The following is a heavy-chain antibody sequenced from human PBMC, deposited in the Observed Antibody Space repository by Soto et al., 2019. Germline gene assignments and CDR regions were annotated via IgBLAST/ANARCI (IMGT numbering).Heavy chain of an antibody. CDR3: STMDREDDEFDSFVQY. D-gene: IGHD3-10*01. V-gene: IGHV1-69*01. CDR2: IIPLFNTP. J-gene: IGHJ4*02. CDR1: GGSFYSYV. Sequence: QAQLEQSGAEVKMPGSSVRLSCKASGGSFYSYVFFWVRQAPGQGLEYMGGIIPLFNTPSYSRKFHGRATIAADGTTHTVLLDLNSRTSEDTALYFCSTMDREDDEFDSFVQYWGQGSLVTVSS.